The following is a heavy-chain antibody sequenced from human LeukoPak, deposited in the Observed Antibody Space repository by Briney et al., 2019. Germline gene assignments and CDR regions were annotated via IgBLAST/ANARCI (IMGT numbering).Heavy chain of an antibody. Sequence: SETLSLTCAVYGGSFSGYSWSWIRQPPGKGLEWIGEINHSGSTNYNPSLKSRVTISVDTSKNQFSLKLSSVTAADTAVYYCARESDNDYGDREEKTDAFDIWGQGTMVTVSS. CDR3: ARESDNDYGDREEKTDAFDI. D-gene: IGHD4-17*01. CDR2: INHSGST. V-gene: IGHV4-34*01. J-gene: IGHJ3*02. CDR1: GGSFSGYS.